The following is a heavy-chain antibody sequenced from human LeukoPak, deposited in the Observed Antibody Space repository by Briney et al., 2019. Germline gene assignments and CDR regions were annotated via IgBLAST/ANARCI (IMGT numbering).Heavy chain of an antibody. CDR2: IWYGGSNK. J-gene: IGHJ6*03. V-gene: IGHV3-33*08. Sequence: GGSLRLSCAASGFTFSSYGMHWVRQAPGKGLEWVAVIWYGGSNKYYADSVKGRFTISRDDAKSSLYLQMNGLRAEDTAVYYCARAPAMILRPNYMDVWGKGTTVTVSS. CDR3: ARAPAMILRPNYMDV. D-gene: IGHD3-3*01. CDR1: GFTFSSYG.